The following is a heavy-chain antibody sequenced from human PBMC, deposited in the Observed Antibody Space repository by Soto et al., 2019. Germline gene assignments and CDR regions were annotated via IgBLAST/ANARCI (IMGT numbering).Heavy chain of an antibody. J-gene: IGHJ4*02. CDR3: ARALNHPYYDFWSGYYQSSGYYFDY. CDR2: ISAYNGNT. CDR1: GYTFTSYG. Sequence: QVQLVQSGAEVKKPGASVNVSCKASGYTFTSYGISWVRQAPGQGLEWMGWISAYNGNTNYAQKLQGRVTMTTDTSTSTAYMELRSLRSDDTAVYYCARALNHPYYDFWSGYYQSSGYYFDYWGQGTLVTVSS. D-gene: IGHD3-3*01. V-gene: IGHV1-18*01.